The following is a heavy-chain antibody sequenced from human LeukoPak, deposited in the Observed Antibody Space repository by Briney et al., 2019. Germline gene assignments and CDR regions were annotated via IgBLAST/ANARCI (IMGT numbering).Heavy chain of an antibody. J-gene: IGHJ4*02. D-gene: IGHD3-10*01. CDR1: GGSISSGGYY. V-gene: IGHV4-31*03. CDR2: IHYSGST. Sequence: SETLSLTCTVSGGSISSGGYYWSWIRQHPGKGLEWIGYIHYSGSTYYNPSLKSRVTISVDTSKNQFSLKLSSVTAADTAVYYCARDSDWFGSYWGQVTLVTVSS. CDR3: ARDSDWFGSY.